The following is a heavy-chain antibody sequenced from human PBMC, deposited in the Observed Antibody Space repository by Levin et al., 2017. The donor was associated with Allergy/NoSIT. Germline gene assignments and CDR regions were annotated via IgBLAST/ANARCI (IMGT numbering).Heavy chain of an antibody. J-gene: IGHJ4*02. V-gene: IGHV4-39*01. D-gene: IGHD3-9*01. CDR3: ARCPDYDILTGYYSPGGYYFDY. Sequence: SETLSLTCTVSGGSISSSSYYWGWIRQPPGKGLEWIGSIYYSGSTYYNPSLKSRVTISVDTSKNQFSLKLSSVTAADTAVYYCARCPDYDILTGYYSPGGYYFDYWGQGTLVTVSS. CDR2: IYYSGST. CDR1: GGSISSSSYY.